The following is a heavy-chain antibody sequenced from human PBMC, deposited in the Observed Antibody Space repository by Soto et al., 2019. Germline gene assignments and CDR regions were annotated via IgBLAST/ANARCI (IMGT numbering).Heavy chain of an antibody. J-gene: IGHJ6*02. V-gene: IGHV4-39*02. D-gene: IGHD6-6*01. CDR3: ARDSIAARRYYYYGMDV. CDR1: LGPISSATSY. Sequence: SETLSLTCSVSLGPISSATSYWGWIRQPPGKGLEWIGSIYYSGIRYYNPSLQSRVTLSVDTSEKHFSLKLSSVTAADTAVYYCARDSIAARRYYYYGMDVWGQGTTVTVSS. CDR2: IYYSGIR.